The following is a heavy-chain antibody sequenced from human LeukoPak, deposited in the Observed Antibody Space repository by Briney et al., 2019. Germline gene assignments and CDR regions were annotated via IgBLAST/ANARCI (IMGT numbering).Heavy chain of an antibody. V-gene: IGHV4-39*02. CDR1: GGSISSSSYY. Sequence: PSETLSLTCTVSGGSISSSSYYWGWIRQPPGKGLEWIGSIYYGSTYYNPSLKSRVTISVDTSENQFSLKLSSVTAADTAVYYCARERLLWFGELSTSGHYYYYMDVWGKGTTVTVSS. D-gene: IGHD3-10*01. CDR3: ARERLLWFGELSTSGHYYYYMDV. J-gene: IGHJ6*03. CDR2: IYYGST.